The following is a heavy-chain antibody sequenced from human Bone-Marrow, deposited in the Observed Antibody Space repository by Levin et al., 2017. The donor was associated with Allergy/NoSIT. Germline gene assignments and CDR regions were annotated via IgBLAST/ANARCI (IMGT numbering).Heavy chain of an antibody. CDR3: ASAPAHDYYFDY. Sequence: GGSLRLSCSASGITFNMYAMNWVRQAPGTGLEWLAFISSSSTYMKYADSVKGRFTISRDNARNSVFLQMDSLGVEDTAVYFCASAPAHDYYFDYWGQGTLVAVSS. CDR1: GITFNMYA. D-gene: IGHD4/OR15-4a*01. CDR2: ISSSSTYM. J-gene: IGHJ4*02. V-gene: IGHV3-21*01.